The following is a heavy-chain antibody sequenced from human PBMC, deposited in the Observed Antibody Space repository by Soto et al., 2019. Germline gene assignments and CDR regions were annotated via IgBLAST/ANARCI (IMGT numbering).Heavy chain of an antibody. J-gene: IGHJ2*01. Sequence: QVQLVQSGAEVKKPGSSVKVSCKASGGTFSSYAISWVRQAPGQGLEWMGGIIPIFGTANYAQKFQGRVTITADESASTAYMELRSLRSEDTDVYYCARAVTAGCGCDCRAPIYWYFDLWGRGTQVTVSS. CDR2: IIPIFGTA. CDR1: GGTFSSYA. D-gene: IGHD2-21*02. CDR3: ARAVTAGCGCDCRAPIYWYFDL. V-gene: IGHV1-69*12.